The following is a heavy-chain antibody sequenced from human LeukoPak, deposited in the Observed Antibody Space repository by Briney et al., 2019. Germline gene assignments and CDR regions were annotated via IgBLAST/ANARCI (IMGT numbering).Heavy chain of an antibody. J-gene: IGHJ2*01. CDR2: INAGNGNT. V-gene: IGHV1-3*01. Sequence: ASVKVSCKASGYTFTSYAMHWVRQAPGQRLEWMGWINAGNGNTKYSQKFQGRVTITRDTSASTAYMELSSLRSEDTAVYYCARDLGWENWYFDLWGRGTLVTVSS. CDR1: GYTFTSYA. CDR3: ARDLGWENWYFDL. D-gene: IGHD6-19*01.